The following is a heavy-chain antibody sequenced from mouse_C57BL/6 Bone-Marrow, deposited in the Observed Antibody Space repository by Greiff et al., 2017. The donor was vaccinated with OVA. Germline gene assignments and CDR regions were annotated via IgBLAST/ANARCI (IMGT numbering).Heavy chain of an antibody. CDR3: ARRWLLRAMDY. J-gene: IGHJ4*01. V-gene: IGHV5-17*01. CDR1: GFTFSDYG. D-gene: IGHD2-3*01. CDR2: ISSGSSTI. Sequence: EVTVVESGGGLVKPGGSLKLSCAASGFTFSDYGMHWVRQAPEKGLEWVAYISSGSSTIYYADTVKGRFTISRDNAKNTLFLQMTSLRSEDTAMYYCARRWLLRAMDYWGQGTSVTVSS.